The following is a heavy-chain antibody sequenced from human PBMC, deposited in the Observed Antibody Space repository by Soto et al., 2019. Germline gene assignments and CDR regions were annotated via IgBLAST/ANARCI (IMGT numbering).Heavy chain of an antibody. Sequence: GGSQRLSCAASGFTFSSYAISSVRQAPGKGLEWVSAISGSGGSTYYADSVKGRFTISRDNSKNTLYLQMNSLRAEDMSVYYCAKDLSTSSWWKDHPWGQGTLVTVSS. J-gene: IGHJ5*02. D-gene: IGHD6-13*01. V-gene: IGHV3-23*01. CDR1: GFTFSSYA. CDR2: ISGSGGST. CDR3: AKDLSTSSWWKDHP.